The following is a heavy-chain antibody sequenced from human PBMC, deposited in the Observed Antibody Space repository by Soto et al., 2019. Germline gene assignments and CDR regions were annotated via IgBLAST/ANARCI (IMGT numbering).Heavy chain of an antibody. J-gene: IGHJ3*01. CDR2: IIPILDIA. CDR3: ASLPAHYEFWSGSNYAFDV. V-gene: IGHV1-69*02. Sequence: GASVKVSCKASGGTFSSHSISWVRQAPGQGLEWVGRIIPILDIANYAQKFQGRVTITADKSTNTAYMELSSLRSEDTAVYYCASLPAHYEFWSGSNYAFDVWGQGTMVTVSS. D-gene: IGHD3-3*01. CDR1: GGTFSSHS.